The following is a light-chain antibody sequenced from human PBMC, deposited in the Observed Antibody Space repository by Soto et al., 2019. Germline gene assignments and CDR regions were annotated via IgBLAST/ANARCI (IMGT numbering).Light chain of an antibody. J-gene: IGKJ2*01. Sequence: DIQMTQSPSTLSASLGERVTITCRASQSTSSWLAWYQQKPEKAPKLLIYKASSLESGVPSRFSGSGSGTEFTLTISSLQPDDFATYYCQQYDSYPYTFGQGTKLEIK. CDR3: QQYDSYPYT. V-gene: IGKV1-5*03. CDR2: KAS. CDR1: QSTSSW.